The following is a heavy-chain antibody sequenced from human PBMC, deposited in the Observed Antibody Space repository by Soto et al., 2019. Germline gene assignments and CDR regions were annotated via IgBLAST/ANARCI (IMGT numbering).Heavy chain of an antibody. CDR1: GGSFSGYY. CDR3: ARPYYDFWSGYSRYYYYGMDV. CDR2: INHSGST. Sequence: SETLSLTCAVYGGSFSGYYWSWIRQRPGKGLEWIGEINHSGSTNYNPSLKSRVTISVDTSKNQFSLKLSSVTAADTAVYYCARPYYDFWSGYSRYYYYGMDVWGQGTTVTVSS. V-gene: IGHV4-34*01. J-gene: IGHJ6*02. D-gene: IGHD3-3*01.